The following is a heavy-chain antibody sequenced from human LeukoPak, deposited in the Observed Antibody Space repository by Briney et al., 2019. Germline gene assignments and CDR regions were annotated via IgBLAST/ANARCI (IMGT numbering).Heavy chain of an antibody. CDR1: GDSVSSNSAA. J-gene: IGHJ6*03. Sequence: PSQTLSLTCAISGDSVSSNSAAWNWIRQSPSRGLEWLGRTYYRSKWYNDYAVSVKSRITINPDTSKNQFSLQLNSVTPEDTAVYYCARVGSSWGQPLYWNYYYYMDVWGKGTTVTVSS. V-gene: IGHV6-1*01. CDR3: ARVGSSWGQPLYWNYYYYMDV. CDR2: TYYRSKWYN. D-gene: IGHD6-13*01.